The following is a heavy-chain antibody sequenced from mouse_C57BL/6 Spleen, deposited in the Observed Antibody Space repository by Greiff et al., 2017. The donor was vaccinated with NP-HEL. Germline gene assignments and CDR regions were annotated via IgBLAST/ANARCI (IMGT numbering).Heavy chain of an antibody. D-gene: IGHD1-1*01. CDR3: ARADYYGSRGYFDY. Sequence: DVKLQESGPGLVKPSQSLSLTCSVTGYSITSGYYWNWIRQFPGNKLEWMGYISYDGSNNYNPSLKNRISITRDTSKNQFFLKLNSVTTEDTATYYCARADYYGSRGYFDYWGQGTTLTVSS. CDR1: GYSITSGYY. V-gene: IGHV3-6*01. J-gene: IGHJ2*01. CDR2: ISYDGSN.